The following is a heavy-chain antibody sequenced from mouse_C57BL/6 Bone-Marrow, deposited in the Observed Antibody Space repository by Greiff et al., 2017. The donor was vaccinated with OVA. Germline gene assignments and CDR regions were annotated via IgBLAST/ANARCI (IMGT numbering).Heavy chain of an antibody. CDR3: ARDLYYSGSSSAWFAY. Sequence: EVKVVESGGGLVKPGGSLKLSCAASGFTFSSYAMSWVRQTPEKRLEWVATISDGGSYTYYPDNVKGRFTISRDNATNTPSLQISQLKSEDTAMYYWARDLYYSGSSSAWFAYWGQGTLVTVSA. V-gene: IGHV5-4*01. CDR1: GFTFSSYA. J-gene: IGHJ3*01. D-gene: IGHD1-1*01. CDR2: ISDGGSYT.